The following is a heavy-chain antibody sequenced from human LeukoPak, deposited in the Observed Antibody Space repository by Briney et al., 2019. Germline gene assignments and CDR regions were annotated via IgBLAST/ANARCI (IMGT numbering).Heavy chain of an antibody. CDR3: ARDLMGIAYRGAFYY. CDR1: GFTFSSHG. CDR2: ISYDGSNT. V-gene: IGHV3-30*03. D-gene: IGHD6-13*01. Sequence: PGRSLRLSCAASGFTFSSHGMHWVRQAPGKGLEWVAVISYDGSNTYYADSVKGRFTISRDNSKNTLYLQMNSLRAEDTAVYYCARDLMGIAYRGAFYYWGQGTLVTVSS. J-gene: IGHJ4*02.